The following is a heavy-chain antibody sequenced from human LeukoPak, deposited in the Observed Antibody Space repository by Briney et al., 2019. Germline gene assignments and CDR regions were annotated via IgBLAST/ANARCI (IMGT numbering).Heavy chain of an antibody. CDR2: ISGSGGST. CDR1: GFTFGRYG. J-gene: IGHJ4*02. V-gene: IGHV3-23*01. Sequence: LSYPASGFTFGRYGVRWVPQAPGKDLKKVSAISGSGGSTYYADSVKGRFTISRDNSKNTLYLQMNSLRAEDTAVYYCAKAPPVLLWFGELTNTDFDYWGQGTLVTVSS. D-gene: IGHD3-10*01. CDR3: AKAPPVLLWFGELTNTDFDY.